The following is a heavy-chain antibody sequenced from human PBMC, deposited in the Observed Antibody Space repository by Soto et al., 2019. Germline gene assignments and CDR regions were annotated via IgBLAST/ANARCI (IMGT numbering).Heavy chain of an antibody. V-gene: IGHV1-3*05. CDR1: GYTFTNYT. J-gene: IGHJ4*02. CDR2: INAGNGNP. CDR3: ASEGCDY. Sequence: QVQLVQTGAEENKPGATVKVSCKASGYTFTNYTMPWVPQAPGQRLAWMGWINAGNGNPVILRQTQRRVTIARDTSGSTTYIKLSSLRPENTAIYYCASEGCDYWGQGTRVTVS.